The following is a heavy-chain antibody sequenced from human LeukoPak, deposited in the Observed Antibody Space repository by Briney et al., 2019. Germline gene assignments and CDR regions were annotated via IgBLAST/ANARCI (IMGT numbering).Heavy chain of an antibody. J-gene: IGHJ4*02. CDR3: ATFGRGNSRHFDY. Sequence: SETLSLTCTVSGGSISRNIYYWGWIRQPPGKGLEWIGSIYYSGSTYYNPSLKSRVTISVDTSKNQFSLKLSSVTAADTAVYYCATFGRGNSRHFDYWGQGTLVTVSS. V-gene: IGHV4-39*01. CDR1: GGSISRNIYY. D-gene: IGHD4-23*01. CDR2: IYYSGST.